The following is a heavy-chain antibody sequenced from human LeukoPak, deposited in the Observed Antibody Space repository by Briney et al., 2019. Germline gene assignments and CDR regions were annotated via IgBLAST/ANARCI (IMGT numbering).Heavy chain of an antibody. D-gene: IGHD2-15*01. CDR1: GYTFTSFG. CDR2: ICAYTSNT. CDR3: AKCSGGNCYPGDAFDI. V-gene: IGHV1-18*01. Sequence: ASVKVSRKASGYTFTSFGLSWVRQAPGQGLEWMGWICAYTSNTNYALKLQGRVTMTTDTSKSTTYLELRSLRSDDTAVYYCAKCSGGNCYPGDAFDIWGQGTMVTVSS. J-gene: IGHJ3*02.